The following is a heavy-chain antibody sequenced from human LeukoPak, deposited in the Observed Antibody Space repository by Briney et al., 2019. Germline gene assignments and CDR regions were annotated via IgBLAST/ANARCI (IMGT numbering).Heavy chain of an antibody. D-gene: IGHD3-22*01. CDR3: ASRVVVNDPEPDYYCYYGMDV. CDR2: ISAYNGKT. Sequence: ASVKVSCKASGYTFTRYVISWVRQAPGQGLEWMGWISAYNGKTSYGEEVQGRVTMTTDTSTSTDYMELRSMRSDDTAVYYCASRVVVNDPEPDYYCYYGMDVWGQGTTVTVSS. V-gene: IGHV1-18*01. CDR1: GYTFTRYV. J-gene: IGHJ6*02.